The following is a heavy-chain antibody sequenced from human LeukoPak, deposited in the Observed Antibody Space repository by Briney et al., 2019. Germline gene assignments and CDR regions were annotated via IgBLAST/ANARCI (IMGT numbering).Heavy chain of an antibody. J-gene: IGHJ4*02. CDR1: GFTLSNYW. V-gene: IGHV3-7*01. CDR2: RKQDGREK. Sequence: GGSLRLSCVAASGFTLSNYWMNWVRQVPGKVLEWLANRKQDGREKYYVASLKGRFTISRNNDKTSLYLQMNNLRAEDTAVYYCARRHYDHAWGRGTLVTVSS. D-gene: IGHD3-3*01. CDR3: ARRHYDHA.